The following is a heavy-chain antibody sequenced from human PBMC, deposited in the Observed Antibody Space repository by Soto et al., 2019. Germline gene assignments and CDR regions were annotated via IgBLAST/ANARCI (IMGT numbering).Heavy chain of an antibody. V-gene: IGHV1-69*01. CDR2: IIPIFGTA. Sequence: QVQLVQSEAEVKKPGSSVKVSCKASGGTFSSYAISWVRQAPGQGLEWMGGIIPIFGTANYAQKFQGRVTITADESTSTAYMELSSLRSEDTAVYYCARPTMTTVSPPHAFDIWGQGTMVTVSS. CDR3: ARPTMTTVSPPHAFDI. CDR1: GGTFSSYA. J-gene: IGHJ3*02. D-gene: IGHD4-17*01.